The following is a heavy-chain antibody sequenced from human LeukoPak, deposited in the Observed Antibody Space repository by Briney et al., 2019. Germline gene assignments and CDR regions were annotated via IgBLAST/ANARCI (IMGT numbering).Heavy chain of an antibody. D-gene: IGHD2-21*02. CDR2: ISGSGGST. Sequence: GGSLRLSCAASGFTFSSYAMSWVRQAPGKGLEWVSAISGSGGSTYYADSVKGRFIISRDNSKNTLYLQMNSLRAEDTAVYYCAKDITSYCGGDCYSYDAFDIWGQGTMVTVSS. CDR3: AKDITSYCGGDCYSYDAFDI. V-gene: IGHV3-23*01. J-gene: IGHJ3*02. CDR1: GFTFSSYA.